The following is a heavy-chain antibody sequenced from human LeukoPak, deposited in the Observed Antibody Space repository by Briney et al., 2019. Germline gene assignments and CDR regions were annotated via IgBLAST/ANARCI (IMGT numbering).Heavy chain of an antibody. CDR1: GGTFNNSA. V-gene: IGHV1-69*05. CDR3: ARDVHGDYGSSWFGP. CDR2: IMPLFGTA. D-gene: IGHD4-17*01. J-gene: IGHJ5*02. Sequence: ASVKVSCKTSGGTFNNSAISWVRQAPGQGLEWLGGIMPLFGTAGYAQKFQGRVTITKDESTRTVYLELTSLTSDDTAVYYCARDVHGDYGSSWFGPWGQGTLVSVSS.